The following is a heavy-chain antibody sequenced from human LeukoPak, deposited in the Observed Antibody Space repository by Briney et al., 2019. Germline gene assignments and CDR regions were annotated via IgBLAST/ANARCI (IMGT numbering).Heavy chain of an antibody. J-gene: IGHJ4*02. CDR2: IYYSGST. CDR3: ARGGYYDSSGYNYFDY. Sequence: PSETLSLTCTVSGGSISSGGYYWSWIRQHPGKGLEWIGYIYYSGSTYYNPSLKSRVTISVDTSKNQFSLKLSSVTAADTAVYYCARGGYYDSSGYNYFDYWGQGTLVTVSS. CDR1: GGSISSGGYY. D-gene: IGHD3-22*01. V-gene: IGHV4-31*03.